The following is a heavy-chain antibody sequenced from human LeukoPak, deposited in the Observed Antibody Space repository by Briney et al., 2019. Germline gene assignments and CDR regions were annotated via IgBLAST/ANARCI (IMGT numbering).Heavy chain of an antibody. Sequence: GGSLRLSCAASGFTFSDHYMDWVRQAPGKGLEWVGRIRNKANSYTTEYAASVKGRFTISRDDSKNSLYLQMNSLKCEDTAVYYCARQQQLLDYWGQGTLVTVSS. CDR3: ARQQQLLDY. J-gene: IGHJ4*02. CDR2: IRNKANSYTT. CDR1: GFTFSDHY. D-gene: IGHD6-13*01. V-gene: IGHV3-72*01.